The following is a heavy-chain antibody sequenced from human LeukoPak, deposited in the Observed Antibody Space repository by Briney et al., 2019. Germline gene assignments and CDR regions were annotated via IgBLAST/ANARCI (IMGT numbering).Heavy chain of an antibody. V-gene: IGHV4-61*02. D-gene: IGHD2-8*01. Sequence: SETLSLTCTVSGGSLSSGGYYWSWIRQPAGKGLEWIGRIYASGSTDYNPSLKSRVTMSVDTSKNQFSLKLSSVTAADTAVYYCAQNGQGGFSFDPWGQGTLVTVSS. CDR2: IYASGST. CDR3: AQNGQGGFSFDP. CDR1: GGSLSSGGYY. J-gene: IGHJ5*02.